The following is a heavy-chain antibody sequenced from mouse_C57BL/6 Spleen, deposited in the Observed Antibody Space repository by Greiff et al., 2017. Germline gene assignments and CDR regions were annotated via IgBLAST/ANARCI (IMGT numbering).Heavy chain of an antibody. D-gene: IGHD1-1*01. Sequence: QVQLQQPGAELVKPGASVKLSCKASGYTFTSYWMHWVKQRPGQGLEWIGMIHPNSGSTNYNEKFKSKATLTVDKSSSTAYMQLSSLTSEDSAVYYCARNSGSRMFDYWGQGTTLTVSS. CDR2: IHPNSGST. CDR3: ARNSGSRMFDY. J-gene: IGHJ2*01. V-gene: IGHV1-64*01. CDR1: GYTFTSYW.